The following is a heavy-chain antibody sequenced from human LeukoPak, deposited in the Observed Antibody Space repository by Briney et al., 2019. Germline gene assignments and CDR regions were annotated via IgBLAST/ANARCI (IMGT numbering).Heavy chain of an antibody. CDR2: ISGSGGST. CDR1: GFTFSTYA. J-gene: IGHJ6*03. CDR3: ARRDTAMVTYYYYYYMDV. D-gene: IGHD5-18*01. Sequence: GGSLRLSCEASGFTFSTYAMSWVRQAPGKGLEWVSSISGSGGSTYYADSVKGRFTISRDNSKNTMYLQMNSLRAEDTAVYYCARRDTAMVTYYYYYYMDVWGKGTTVTVSS. V-gene: IGHV3-23*01.